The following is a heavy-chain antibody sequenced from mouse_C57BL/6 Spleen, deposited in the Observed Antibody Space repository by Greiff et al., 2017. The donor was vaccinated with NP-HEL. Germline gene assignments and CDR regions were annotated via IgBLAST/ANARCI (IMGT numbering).Heavy chain of an antibody. CDR2: ISSGGDYI. V-gene: IGHV5-9-1*02. J-gene: IGHJ3*01. D-gene: IGHD2-4*01. Sequence: EVKLVESGEGLVKPGGSLKLSCAASGFTFSSYAMSWVRQTPEKRLEWVAYISSGGDYIYYADTVKGRFTISRDNARNTLYLQMSSLKSEDTAMYYCTRVGDYDGGAYWGQGTLVTVSA. CDR3: TRVGDYDGGAY. CDR1: GFTFSSYA.